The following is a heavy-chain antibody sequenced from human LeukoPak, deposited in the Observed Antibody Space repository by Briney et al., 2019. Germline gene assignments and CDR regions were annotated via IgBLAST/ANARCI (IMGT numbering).Heavy chain of an antibody. V-gene: IGHV3-21*04. CDR1: GFTFSSYS. CDR2: ISSSSSDI. D-gene: IGHD3-22*01. J-gene: IGHJ4*02. CDR3: AKDHSNHRGYYDSSGPFDY. Sequence: GGSLRLSCAASGFTFSSYSMNWVRKAPGQGLEWVSSISSSSSDIYYADSVKGRFTISRDNDKNSLYLQMTSLRAEDTAVYYCAKDHSNHRGYYDSSGPFDYWGQGTLVTVSS.